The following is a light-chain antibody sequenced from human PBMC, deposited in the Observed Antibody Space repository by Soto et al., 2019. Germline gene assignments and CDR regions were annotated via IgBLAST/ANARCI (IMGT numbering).Light chain of an antibody. CDR2: RAS. V-gene: IGKV1-5*03. Sequence: DLQLTQSPSSLSASVGDRVTITCRASQIVSTWLAWYQQKSGEAPKLLIYRASNLVSGVPSRFSGSGSGTEFTLIISGLQPDDFSIYYCQHYETYSVTFGPGTKVDL. CDR3: QHYETYSVT. CDR1: QIVSTW. J-gene: IGKJ3*01.